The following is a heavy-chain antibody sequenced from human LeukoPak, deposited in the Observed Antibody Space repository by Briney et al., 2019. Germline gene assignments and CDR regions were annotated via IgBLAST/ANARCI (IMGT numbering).Heavy chain of an antibody. V-gene: IGHV4-34*01. CDR2: INHSGST. CDR3: ARGGNYGGNDAFDI. D-gene: IGHD4-23*01. CDR1: GGSISGYY. J-gene: IGHJ3*02. Sequence: PSETLSLTRTVSGGSISGYYWSWIRQPPGKGLEWIGEINHSGSTNYNPSLKSRVTISVDTSKNQFSLKLSSVTAADTAVYYCARGGNYGGNDAFDIWGQGTMVTVSS.